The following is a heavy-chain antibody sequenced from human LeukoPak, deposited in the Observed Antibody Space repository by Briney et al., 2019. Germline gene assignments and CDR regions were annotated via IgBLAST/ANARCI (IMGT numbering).Heavy chain of an antibody. V-gene: IGHV3-48*03. J-gene: IGHJ4*02. CDR3: ARDIGYCSSTSCYSDYFDY. CDR1: GFTFSSYE. CDR2: ISSSGSTI. D-gene: IGHD2-2*01. Sequence: GGSLRLSCAASGFTFSSYEMNRVRQAPGKGLEWVSYISSSGSTIYYADSVKGRFTISRDNAKNSLYLQMNSLRAEDTAVYYCARDIGYCSSTSCYSDYFDYWGQGTLVTVSS.